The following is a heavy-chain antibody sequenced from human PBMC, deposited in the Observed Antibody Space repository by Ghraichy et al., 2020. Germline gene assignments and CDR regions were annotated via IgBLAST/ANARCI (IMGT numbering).Heavy chain of an antibody. CDR3: ARATIRDGMDV. Sequence: SETLSLTCAVYGGSFSGYYWTWIRQPPGKGLECIGEIDHSGSTNHNPSLRSRVTISIDTSKKQFSLKLSYVTAADPAVYYCARATIRDGMDVWGQGTTVTVS. J-gene: IGHJ6*02. V-gene: IGHV4-34*01. D-gene: IGHD5-12*01. CDR2: IDHSGST. CDR1: GGSFSGYY.